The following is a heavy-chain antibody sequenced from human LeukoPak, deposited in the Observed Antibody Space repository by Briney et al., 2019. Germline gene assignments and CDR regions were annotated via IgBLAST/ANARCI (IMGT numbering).Heavy chain of an antibody. Sequence: PGGSLRLSCAASGFTFSSYAMSWVRQAPGKGLEWVSAISGSGGSTYYADSVKGRFTISRDNSKNTLYLQMNSLRAEDTAVYYCAKAVERNDFWSGYYNYYYYYGMDVWGQGTTVTVSS. CDR2: ISGSGGST. J-gene: IGHJ6*02. V-gene: IGHV3-23*01. CDR1: GFTFSSYA. CDR3: AKAVERNDFWSGYYNYYYYYGMDV. D-gene: IGHD3-3*01.